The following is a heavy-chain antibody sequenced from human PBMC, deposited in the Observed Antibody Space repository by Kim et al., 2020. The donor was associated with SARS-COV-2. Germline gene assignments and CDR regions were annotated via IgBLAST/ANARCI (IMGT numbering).Heavy chain of an antibody. CDR3: ARDLDSGQGVDY. D-gene: IGHD5-12*01. CDR2: ISYSSTKI. J-gene: IGHJ4*02. Sequence: GGSLRLSCAASGFTFSSYSMNWVRQAPGQGLEWVSYISYSSTKIYYADSVRGRFTISRDNAQNSLYLQMNSLSDEDTAVYYCARDLDSGQGVDYWGQGSLVTVSS. CDR1: GFTFSSYS. V-gene: IGHV3-48*02.